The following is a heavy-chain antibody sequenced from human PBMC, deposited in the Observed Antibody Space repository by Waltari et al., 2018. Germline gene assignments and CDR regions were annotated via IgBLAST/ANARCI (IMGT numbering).Heavy chain of an antibody. CDR2: IHYSGDT. CDR1: GGSISSSCYY. J-gene: IGHJ5*02. V-gene: IGHV4-39*01. CDR3: ARRHIVVVTSDNWFDP. Sequence: QLQLQESGPGLVKPSETLSLTCTVSGGSISSSCYYWGWIRQPPGEGLVWIGSIHYSGDTSHNPSLKSRVTISVDTAKNQFSLRLRSVTAADTAVYYCARRHIVVVTSDNWFDPWGQGTLVTVSS. D-gene: IGHD2-21*02.